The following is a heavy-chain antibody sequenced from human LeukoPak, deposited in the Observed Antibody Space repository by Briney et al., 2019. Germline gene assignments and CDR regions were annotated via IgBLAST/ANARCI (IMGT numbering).Heavy chain of an antibody. V-gene: IGHV1-69*13. CDR1: GGTFSSYA. D-gene: IGHD6-19*01. CDR2: IIPIFGTA. Sequence: SVKVSCKASGGTFSSYAISWVRQAPGQGLEWMGGIIPIFGTANYAQRFQGRVTITADESTSTAYMELSSLRSEDTAVYYCARDLAVAGTDWFDPWGQGTLVTVSS. CDR3: ARDLAVAGTDWFDP. J-gene: IGHJ5*02.